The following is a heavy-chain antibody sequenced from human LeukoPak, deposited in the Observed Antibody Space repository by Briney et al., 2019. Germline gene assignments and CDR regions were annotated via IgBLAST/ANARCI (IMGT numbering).Heavy chain of an antibody. V-gene: IGHV3-23*01. J-gene: IGHJ4*02. CDR3: ARTYGDYAHLDF. Sequence: GGSLRLSCTASGFTFNNYAMTWVRQDPGKGLEWVSAISGNAARTYYTDSVKGRFTISRDNSKNTLYLQMNSLRAEATAIYYCARTYGDYAHLDFWGQGTLVTVSS. CDR1: GFTFNNYA. CDR2: ISGNAART. D-gene: IGHD4-17*01.